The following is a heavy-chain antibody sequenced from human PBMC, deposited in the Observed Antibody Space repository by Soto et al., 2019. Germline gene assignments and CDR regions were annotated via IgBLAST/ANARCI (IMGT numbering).Heavy chain of an antibody. D-gene: IGHD1-26*01. V-gene: IGHV1-18*01. CDR3: SRWEGEVEADTFDT. J-gene: IGHJ3*02. CDR1: GYSFTSYG. CDR2: ISSYNGDT. Sequence: QVQLVQSESEVKKPGASVKVSCKVSGYSFTSYGISCVRQAPGQGLEWMGWISSYNGDTKYAQKFQGRVPMTTDTCTRTAYLELRIMTSDDTAVYYCSRWEGEVEADTFDTWGQGTRVTVS.